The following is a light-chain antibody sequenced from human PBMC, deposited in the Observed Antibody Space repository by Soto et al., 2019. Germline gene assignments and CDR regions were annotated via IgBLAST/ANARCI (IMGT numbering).Light chain of an antibody. J-gene: IGKJ1*01. CDR3: QQHNNWPPWT. Sequence: DMVCTQSQATLSFSPGDRATVSCRSSQSVSSNLAWYQQKPGQAPPLLIYGAYTRATGIPARFSGSGSGTEFTLTISRLQSEDFAVYYCQQHNNWPPWTFGKGTKVDIK. CDR1: QSVSSN. V-gene: IGKV3D-15*01. CDR2: GAY.